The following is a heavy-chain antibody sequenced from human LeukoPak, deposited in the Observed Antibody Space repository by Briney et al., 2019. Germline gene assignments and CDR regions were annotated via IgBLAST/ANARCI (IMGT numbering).Heavy chain of an antibody. J-gene: IGHJ2*01. CDR3: ARLRRPHWYFDL. V-gene: IGHV3-53*01. D-gene: IGHD1-1*01. CDR2: IYSGGST. CDR1: GFTVSSSY. Sequence: GGSLRLSCAASGFTVSSSYMSWVRQAPGKGLEWVSVIYSGGSTYYADSVKGRFTISRDNSKNTLYLQMNSLRAEDTAVYYCARLRRPHWYFDLWGRGTLVTVSS.